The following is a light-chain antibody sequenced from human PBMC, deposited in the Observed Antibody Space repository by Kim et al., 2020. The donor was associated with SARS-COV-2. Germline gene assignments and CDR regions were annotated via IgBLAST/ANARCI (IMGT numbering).Light chain of an antibody. CDR3: QQRGNWPPALT. J-gene: IGKJ4*01. CDR2: GAA. CDR1: HNVGIC. Sequence: PGESAPLSCRPSHNVGICLAWYQQTPGQAPRLLIYGAAVRAAGIPGRFSGSGSGTDFTLTIGSLAPENFAVYYCQQRGNWPPALTFGGGTKVDIK. V-gene: IGKV3-11*01.